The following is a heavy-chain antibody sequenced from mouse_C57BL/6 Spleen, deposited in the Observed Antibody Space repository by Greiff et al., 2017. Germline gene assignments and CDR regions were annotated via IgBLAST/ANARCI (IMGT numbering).Heavy chain of an antibody. J-gene: IGHJ2*01. CDR1: GYTFTDYE. V-gene: IGHV1-15*01. Sequence: VQLQQSGAELVRPGASVTLSCKASGYTFTDYEMHWVKQTPVHGLEWIGAIDPETGGTAYNQKFKGKAILTADKSSSTAYMELRSLTSEDSAVYYVTRGGLRRGGDYWGQGTTLTVSS. CDR2: IDPETGGT. CDR3: TRGGLRRGGDY. D-gene: IGHD2-4*01.